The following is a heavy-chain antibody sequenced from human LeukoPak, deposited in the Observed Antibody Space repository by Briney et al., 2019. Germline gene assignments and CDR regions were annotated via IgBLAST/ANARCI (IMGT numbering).Heavy chain of an antibody. V-gene: IGHV1-69*13. CDR1: GGTFSSYA. D-gene: IGHD3-10*01. J-gene: IGHJ4*02. CDR3: ARGEDGSGPGEGY. CDR2: IIPIFGTA. Sequence: ASVKVFCKASGGTFSSYAISWVRQAPGQGLEWMGGIIPIFGTANYAQKFQGRVTITADESTSTAYMELSSLRSEDTAVYYCARGEDGSGPGEGYWGQGTLVTVSS.